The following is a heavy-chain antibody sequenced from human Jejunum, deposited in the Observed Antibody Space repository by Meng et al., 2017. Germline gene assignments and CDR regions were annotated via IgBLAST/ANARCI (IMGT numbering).Heavy chain of an antibody. J-gene: IGHJ4*02. D-gene: IGHD3-10*01. V-gene: IGHV1-2*06. CDR3: AREGNYYGSGSSPLDS. CDR2: INPNSGGT. Sequence: QVPRVESGAEGKKPGASVTLPCKTSGYTFTGYYVHWVRQAPGQGLEWMGRINPNSGGTNFAQKFQGRITMARDTSISTAYMGLTTLRSDDTAVYYCAREGNYYGSGSSPLDSWGQGALVTVSS. CDR1: GYTFTGYY.